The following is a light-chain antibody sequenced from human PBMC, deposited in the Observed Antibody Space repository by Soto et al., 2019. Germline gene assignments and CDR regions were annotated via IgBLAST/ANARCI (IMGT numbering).Light chain of an antibody. CDR3: RSYTSSSTRV. CDR1: SSDVGGYNY. Sequence: QSVLTQPASVSGSPGQSITISCTGTSSDVGGYNYVSWYQQHPGKAPKLMIYDVSNRPSGVSNRFSGSKSGNTASLTISGLHAEDEADYYCRSYTSSSTRVFGGGTKLTVL. J-gene: IGLJ2*01. V-gene: IGLV2-14*01. CDR2: DVS.